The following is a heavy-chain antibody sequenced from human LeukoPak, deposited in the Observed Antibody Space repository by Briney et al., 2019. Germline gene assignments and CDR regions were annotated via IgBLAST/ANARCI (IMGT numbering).Heavy chain of an antibody. D-gene: IGHD5-18*01. V-gene: IGHV4-39*01. Sequence: SETLSLTCTVSGGSISSSSYYWGWIRQPPGKGLEWIGSIYYSGSTYYNPSLKSRVTISVDTSKNQFSLKLSSVTAADTAVYYCARTAAKISHTDLFDYWGQGTLVTVSS. CDR3: ARTAAKISHTDLFDY. CDR1: GGSISSSSYY. CDR2: IYYSGST. J-gene: IGHJ4*02.